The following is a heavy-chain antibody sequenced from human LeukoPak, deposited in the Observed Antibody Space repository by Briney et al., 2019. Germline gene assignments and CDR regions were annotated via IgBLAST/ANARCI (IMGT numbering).Heavy chain of an antibody. CDR2: INHSGST. Sequence: SETLSLTCTVSGGSISSSSYSWGWIRQPPGKGLEWIGEINHSGSTNYNPSLKSRVTISVDTSKNQFSLKLSSVTAADTAVYYCARGRINTYYDILTGYFFYWGQGTLVTVSS. J-gene: IGHJ4*02. CDR3: ARGRINTYYDILTGYFFY. CDR1: GGSISSSSYS. V-gene: IGHV4-39*07. D-gene: IGHD3-9*01.